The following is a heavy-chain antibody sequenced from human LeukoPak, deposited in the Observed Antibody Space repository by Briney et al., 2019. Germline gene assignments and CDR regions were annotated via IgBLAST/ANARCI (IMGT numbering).Heavy chain of an antibody. V-gene: IGHV3-7*03. CDR2: IKQDGREK. J-gene: IGHJ6*02. D-gene: IGHD5-24*01. CDR3: ARDQMGPYYGMDV. Sequence: GGSLRLSCAASRFIFSNYWMRWVRQAPVKGLEWVANIKQDGREKYYVDSVKGRFTISRDNAKNSLSLQMDSLRAEDTAVYYCARDQMGPYYGMDVWGQGTTVTVSS. CDR1: RFIFSNYW.